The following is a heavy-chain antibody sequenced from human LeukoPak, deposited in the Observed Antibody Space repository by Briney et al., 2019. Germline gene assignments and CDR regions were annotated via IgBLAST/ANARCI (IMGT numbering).Heavy chain of an antibody. J-gene: IGHJ4*02. CDR2: IYYSGST. CDR3: ARRRGTGTPEDY. V-gene: IGHV4-39*01. Sequence: SETLSLPCTVSGGSISSSSYYWGWIRQPPGKGLEWIGSIYYSGSTYYNPSLKSRVTISVDTSKNQFSLKLSSVTAADTAVYYCARRRGTGTPEDYWGQGTLVTVSS. CDR1: GGSISSSSYY. D-gene: IGHD1-1*01.